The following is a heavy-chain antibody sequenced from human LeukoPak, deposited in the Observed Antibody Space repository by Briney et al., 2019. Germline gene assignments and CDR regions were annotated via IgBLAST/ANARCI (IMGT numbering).Heavy chain of an antibody. D-gene: IGHD6-13*01. J-gene: IGHJ4*02. CDR2: IYHSGST. CDR3: ARDVVAAAGTWYY. Sequence: SETLSLTCTVSGDSISSYYWGWIRQPPGKGLEWIGSIYHSGSTYYNPSLKSRVTISVDTSKNQFSLKLSSVTAADTAVYYCARDVVAAAGTWYYWGQGTLVTVSS. CDR1: GDSISSYY. V-gene: IGHV4-38-2*02.